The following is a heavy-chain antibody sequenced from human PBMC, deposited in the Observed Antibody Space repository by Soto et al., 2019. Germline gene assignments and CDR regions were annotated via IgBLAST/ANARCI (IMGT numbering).Heavy chain of an antibody. CDR2: ISYDGSNK. D-gene: IGHD2-2*01. CDR1: GFTFSNYG. J-gene: IGHJ3*02. CDR3: AKQVVPHTNDFDI. Sequence: QVQLVESGGGVVQPGRSLRLSCAASGFTFSNYGIHWVRQAPGKGLEWVTVISYDGSNKYYADSVRGRFTISRDNSKNTLYLQMDSLRAEDTAVYYCAKQVVPHTNDFDIWGQGTMVTVSS. V-gene: IGHV3-30*18.